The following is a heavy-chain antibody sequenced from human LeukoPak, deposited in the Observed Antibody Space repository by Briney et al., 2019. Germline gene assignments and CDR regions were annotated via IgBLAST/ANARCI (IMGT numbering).Heavy chain of an antibody. CDR3: ASSTVSPLIYYYYYMDV. CDR1: GGTFSSYA. V-gene: IGHV1-69*05. CDR2: IIPIFGTA. J-gene: IGHJ6*03. Sequence: GPSVKVSCKASGGTFSSYAISWVRQAPGQGLEWMGGIIPIFGTANYAQKFQGRVTITTDESTSTAYMELSSLRSEDTAVYYCASSTVSPLIYYYYYMDVWGKGTTVTVSS. D-gene: IGHD4-11*01.